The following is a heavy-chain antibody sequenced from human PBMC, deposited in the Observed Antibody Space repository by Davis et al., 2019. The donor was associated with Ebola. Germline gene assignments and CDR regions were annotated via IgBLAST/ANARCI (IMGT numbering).Heavy chain of an antibody. CDR2: INPNSGGT. CDR3: ARPIVGATGWFDP. Sequence: ASVKVSCKASGYTFTGYYMHWVRHAPGQGLEWMGWINPNSGGTNYAQKFQGWVTMTRDTSISTAYMELSSLRSEDTAVYYCARPIVGATGWFDPWGQGTLVTVSS. V-gene: IGHV1-2*04. J-gene: IGHJ5*02. D-gene: IGHD1-26*01. CDR1: GYTFTGYY.